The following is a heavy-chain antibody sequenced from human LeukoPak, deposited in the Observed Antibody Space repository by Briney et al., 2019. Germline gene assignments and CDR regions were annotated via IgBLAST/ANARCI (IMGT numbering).Heavy chain of an antibody. CDR2: IRDKANSYAT. CDR1: GFTFSGSA. Sequence: GGSLRLSCAASGFTFSGSAIHWVRQASGKGLEWVGRIRDKANSYATAYIASVKGRFTISRDDSKNTAYLRMSSLKTEDTAVYYCTRWDCTTTGCYPFDYWGQGTLVTVSS. CDR3: TRWDCTTTGCYPFDY. J-gene: IGHJ4*02. V-gene: IGHV3-73*01. D-gene: IGHD2-2*01.